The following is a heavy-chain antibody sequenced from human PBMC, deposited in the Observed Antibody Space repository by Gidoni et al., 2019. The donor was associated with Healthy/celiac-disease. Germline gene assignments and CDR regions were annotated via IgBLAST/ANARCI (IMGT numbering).Heavy chain of an antibody. Sequence: QVQLVESGGGLVKPGGSLRPSCAASGFTFRYYYMSWIRQAPGKGLEWVSYMSSSVSTRYYADSVKGRFTISRDNAKNSLYLQMNSLRAEDTAVYYCARGWGVVPAARIPTNWGQGTMVTVSS. V-gene: IGHV3-11*01. CDR1: GFTFRYYY. D-gene: IGHD2-2*01. CDR3: ARGWGVVPAARIPTN. J-gene: IGHJ3*01. CDR2: MSSSVSTR.